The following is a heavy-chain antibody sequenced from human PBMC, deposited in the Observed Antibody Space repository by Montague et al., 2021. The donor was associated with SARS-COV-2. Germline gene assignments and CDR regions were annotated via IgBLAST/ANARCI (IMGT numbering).Heavy chain of an antibody. V-gene: IGHV6-1*01. Sequence: CAISGDSVGMEGPTRSSDEHSSSLDFQWLVVSYYMPKWYNDYAVSVKSRITINPDTSKNQISLQLNSVTPEDTAVYYCARTSASSDYWGQGTLVTVSS. J-gene: IGHJ4*02. CDR2: SYYMPKWYN. CDR1: GDSVGMEGPT. D-gene: IGHD1-26*01. CDR3: ARTSASSDY.